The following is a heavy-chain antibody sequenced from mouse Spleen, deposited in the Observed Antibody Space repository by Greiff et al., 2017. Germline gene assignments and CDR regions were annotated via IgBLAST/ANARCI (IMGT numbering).Heavy chain of an antibody. J-gene: IGHJ1*01. CDR2: INPNNGGT. Sequence: VQLQQSGPELVKPGASVKIPCKASGYTFTDYNMDWVKQSHGKSLEWIGDINPNNGGTIYNQKFKGKATLTVDKSSSTAYMELRSLTSEDTAVYYCARSYYRYWYFDVWGAGTTVTVSS. V-gene: IGHV1-18*01. D-gene: IGHD2-12*01. CDR3: ARSYYRYWYFDV. CDR1: GYTFTDYN.